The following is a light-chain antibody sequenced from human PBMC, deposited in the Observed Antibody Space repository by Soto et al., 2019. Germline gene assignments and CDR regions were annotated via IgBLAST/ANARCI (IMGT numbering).Light chain of an antibody. CDR2: SND. Sequence: QSVLSQPPSASGTPGQRVTISCSGSSSNIGSNTVNWYQQFPGTAPKLLMYSNDQRPSGVPDRVSGSKSGTSASLAISGLQSEDEADFYCAAWDDSLNGWVFGGGTQLTVL. CDR3: AAWDDSLNGWV. V-gene: IGLV1-44*01. J-gene: IGLJ3*02. CDR1: SSNIGSNT.